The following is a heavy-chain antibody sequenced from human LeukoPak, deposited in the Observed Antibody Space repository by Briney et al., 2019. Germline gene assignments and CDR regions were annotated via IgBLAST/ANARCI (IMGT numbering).Heavy chain of an antibody. D-gene: IGHD2-21*02. CDR3: ARDRFSYYDCYPDC. J-gene: IGHJ4*02. V-gene: IGHV4-31*03. CDR2: IYYSGST. Sequence: SETLSLTCTVSGGSISSSDGYYWSWIRQHPGKGLEWIGYIYYSGSTYYNPSLKSRVTISVDTSKNQFSLKLSSVTAADTAVYFCARDRFSYYDCYPDCWGQGILVKVSS. CDR1: GGSISSSDGYY.